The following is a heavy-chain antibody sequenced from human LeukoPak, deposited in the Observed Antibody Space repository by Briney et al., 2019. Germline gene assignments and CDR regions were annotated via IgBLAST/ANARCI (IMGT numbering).Heavy chain of an antibody. CDR2: IKQDGSEK. CDR1: GFSFGSYW. D-gene: IGHD1-1*01. V-gene: IGHV3-7*02. J-gene: IGHJ4*02. Sequence: GGSLRLSCAASGFSFGSYWMSWVRQAPGKGLEWVANIKQDGSEKYYVDSEKGRFTISRDNAKNSLYLEMNSLRVEDTAVYYCVSTATFDYWGQGTLVTVSS. CDR3: VSTATFDY.